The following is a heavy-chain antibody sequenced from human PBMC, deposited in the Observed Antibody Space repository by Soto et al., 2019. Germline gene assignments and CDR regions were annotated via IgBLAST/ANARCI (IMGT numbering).Heavy chain of an antibody. CDR1: GGSISSSRSY. V-gene: IGHV4-39*01. J-gene: IGHJ5*02. D-gene: IGHD6-13*01. Sequence: PSETLSLTCNVSGGSISSSRSYWAWFRQPPGKEREWIANIFYAGNTYYNPSLKSRVTVSVDTSKNQFSLKLDSVTAADTAVYYCARQAAPPGIDLWFDPWGQGTLVTVSS. CDR2: IFYAGNT. CDR3: ARQAAPPGIDLWFDP.